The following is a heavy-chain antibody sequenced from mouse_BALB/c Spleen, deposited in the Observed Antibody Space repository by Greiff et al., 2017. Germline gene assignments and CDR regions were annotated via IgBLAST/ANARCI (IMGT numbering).Heavy chain of an antibody. CDR2: ISSGGSYT. J-gene: IGHJ4*01. CDR3: ARHPYYYGSSYDYAMDY. V-gene: IGHV5-6*01. D-gene: IGHD1-1*01. CDR1: GFTFSSYG. Sequence: EVKVVESGGDLVKPGGSLKLSCAASGFTFSSYGMSWVRQTPDKRLEWVATISSGGSYTYYPDSVKGRFTISRDNAKNTLYLQMSSLKSEDTAMYYCARHPYYYGSSYDYAMDYWGQGTSVTVSS.